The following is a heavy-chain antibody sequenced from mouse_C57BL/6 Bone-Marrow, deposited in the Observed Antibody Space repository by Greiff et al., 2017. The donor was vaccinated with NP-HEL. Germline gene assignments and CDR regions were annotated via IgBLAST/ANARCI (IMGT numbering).Heavy chain of an antibody. CDR1: GYTFTSYW. CDR3: ARGGNLPYAMDY. Sequence: QVQLQQPGAELVMPGASVKLSCKASGYTFTSYWMHWVKQRPGQGLEWIGEIDPSDSYTNYNQKFKGKSTLTLDKSSSTAYMQLSSLTSEDSAVYYCARGGNLPYAMDYWGQGTSVTVSS. D-gene: IGHD2-1*01. V-gene: IGHV1-69*01. J-gene: IGHJ4*01. CDR2: IDPSDSYT.